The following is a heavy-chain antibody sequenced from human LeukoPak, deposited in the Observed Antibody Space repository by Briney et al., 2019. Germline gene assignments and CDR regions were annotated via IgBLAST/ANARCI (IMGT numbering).Heavy chain of an antibody. CDR1: RFTFSSYG. J-gene: IGHJ4*02. V-gene: IGHV3-33*01. CDR2: IWIDGSNK. Sequence: PGGSLRLSCAAYRFTFSSYGMHWVRQAPGKGLEWVAMIWIDGSNKYYSDSVKGRFTISRDNSKNTLYLQMNSLRAEDKAVYYCARVVGGIDYWGQGTLVTVSS. D-gene: IGHD3-16*02. CDR3: ARVVGGIDY.